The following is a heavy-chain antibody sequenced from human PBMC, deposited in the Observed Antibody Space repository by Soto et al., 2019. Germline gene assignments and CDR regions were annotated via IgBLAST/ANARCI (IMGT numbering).Heavy chain of an antibody. CDR3: VKDRPTKTATPIFDY. J-gene: IGHJ4*02. D-gene: IGHD1-1*01. V-gene: IGHV3-64D*08. Sequence: GSLRLSCSASGFTFSSYAMHWVRQAPGKGLEYVSAISSNGGSTYYADTVKGRFTISRDNSKNTLYLQMSSLRAEDTAVYYCVKDRPTKTATPIFDYWGQGTLVTVSS. CDR1: GFTFSSYA. CDR2: ISSNGGST.